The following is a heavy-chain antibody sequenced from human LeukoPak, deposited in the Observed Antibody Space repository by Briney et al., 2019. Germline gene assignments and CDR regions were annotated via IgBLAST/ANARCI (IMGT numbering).Heavy chain of an antibody. CDR2: INTNTGNP. D-gene: IGHD2-2*01. Sequence: ASVKVSCKASGYTFTSYAMNWVRQAPGQGLEWMGWINTNTGNPTYAQGFTGRFVFSLDTSVSTAYLRISSLKAEDTAVYYCARTGQYQLLFYYYYGMDVWGQGTTVTVSS. J-gene: IGHJ6*02. V-gene: IGHV7-4-1*02. CDR3: ARTGQYQLLFYYYYGMDV. CDR1: GYTFTSYA.